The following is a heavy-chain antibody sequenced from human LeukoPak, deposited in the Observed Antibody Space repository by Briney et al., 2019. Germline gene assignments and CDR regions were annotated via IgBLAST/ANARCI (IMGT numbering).Heavy chain of an antibody. D-gene: IGHD3-22*01. J-gene: IGHJ4*02. CDR2: ISYDGSNK. Sequence: GGSLRLSCAASGFTFSSYAMSWVRQAPGKGLEWVAVISYDGSNKYYADSVKGRFTISRDNSKNTLYLQMNSLRAEDTAVYYCASGPDYYDSSGYIDYWGQGTLVTVSS. CDR3: ASGPDYYDSSGYIDY. CDR1: GFTFSSYA. V-gene: IGHV3-30-3*01.